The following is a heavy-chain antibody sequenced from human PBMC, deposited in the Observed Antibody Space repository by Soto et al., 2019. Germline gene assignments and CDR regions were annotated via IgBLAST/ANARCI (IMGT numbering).Heavy chain of an antibody. J-gene: IGHJ4*02. D-gene: IGHD1-26*01. CDR3: ARTYGGSYPPFDY. CDR1: GGTFSSYA. Sequence: ASVKVSCKASGGTFSSYAISWVRQAPGQGPEWMGGIIPIFGTANYAQKFRGRVTITADESTSTAYMELSSLRSEDTAVYYCARTYGGSYPPFDYWGQGTLVTISS. V-gene: IGHV1-69*13. CDR2: IIPIFGTA.